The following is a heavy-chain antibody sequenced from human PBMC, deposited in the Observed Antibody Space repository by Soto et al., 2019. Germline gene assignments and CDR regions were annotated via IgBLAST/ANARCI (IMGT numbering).Heavy chain of an antibody. CDR3: AKDQGSDYGDFYGMDV. CDR2: IGTAGDT. V-gene: IGHV3-13*01. CDR1: GFTFSSFD. Sequence: GGALRLFCAAPGFTFSSFDIHLVPPATGKVLVCVSAIGTAGDTYYPGSVKGRFTISRENAKNSLYFQMNSLRAEDTAVYYCAKDQGSDYGDFYGMDVWGQGTTVTVSS. D-gene: IGHD4-17*01. J-gene: IGHJ6*02.